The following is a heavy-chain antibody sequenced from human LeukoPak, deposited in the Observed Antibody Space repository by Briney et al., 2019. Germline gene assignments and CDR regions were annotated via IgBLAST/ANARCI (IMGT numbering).Heavy chain of an antibody. J-gene: IGHJ4*02. D-gene: IGHD3-22*01. V-gene: IGHV4-34*01. Sequence: SETLSLTCAVYGGSFSGYYWSWIRQPPGKGLEWIGEINHSGSTNYNPSLKSRVTISVDTSKNQFSLKLSSVTAADTAVYYCASPDSSGYYYVNWGQGTLDTVSS. CDR3: ASPDSSGYYYVN. CDR2: INHSGST. CDR1: GGSFSGYY.